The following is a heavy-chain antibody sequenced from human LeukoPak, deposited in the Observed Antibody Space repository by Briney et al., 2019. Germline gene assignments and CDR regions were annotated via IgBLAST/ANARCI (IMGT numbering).Heavy chain of an antibody. CDR1: GFTFSSYS. CDR3: AGDVVEEQLVEFDY. D-gene: IGHD6-6*01. V-gene: IGHV3-21*01. CDR2: ISSSSSYI. Sequence: GGSLRLSCAASGFTFSSYSMNWVRQAPGKGLEWVSSISSSSSYIYYADSVKGRFTISRDNAKNSLYLQMNSLRAEDTAVYYCAGDVVEEQLVEFDYWGQGTLVTVSS. J-gene: IGHJ4*02.